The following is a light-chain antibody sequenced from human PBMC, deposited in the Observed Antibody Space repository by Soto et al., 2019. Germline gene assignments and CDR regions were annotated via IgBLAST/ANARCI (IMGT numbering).Light chain of an antibody. Sequence: QSALSQPASVSGSPGQSITISCTATSSDVGSYNLVSWYQQHPGKAPKLMIFEGSKRPSGVSNRFSGSKSGNTASLTISGLQAEDEADYYCCSYAGSSAYYVFATGTKVTVL. CDR3: CSYAGSSAYYV. CDR1: SSDVGSYNL. J-gene: IGLJ1*01. CDR2: EGS. V-gene: IGLV2-23*01.